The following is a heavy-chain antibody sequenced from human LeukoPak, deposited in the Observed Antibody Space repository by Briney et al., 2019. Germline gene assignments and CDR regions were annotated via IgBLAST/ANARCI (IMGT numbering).Heavy chain of an antibody. CDR2: ISYDGSNK. J-gene: IGHJ4*02. V-gene: IGHV3-30*18. D-gene: IGHD6-13*01. CDR1: GFTFSSYG. CDR3: ANGGYTSSWYVVDY. Sequence: GGSLRLSCAASGFTFSSYGMHWVRQAPGKGLEGVAVISYDGSNKYYADSVKGRFTISRDNSKNTLYLQMSSLRPEDTAVYYCANGGYTSSWYVVDYWGQGTLVTVSS.